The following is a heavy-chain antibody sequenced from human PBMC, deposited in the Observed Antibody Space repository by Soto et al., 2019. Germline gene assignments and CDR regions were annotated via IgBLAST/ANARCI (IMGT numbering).Heavy chain of an antibody. V-gene: IGHV1-8*01. CDR1: GYTFTSYN. D-gene: IGHD5-18*01. Sequence: QVQLVQSGAEVKKPGASVKVSCKASGYTFTSYNIDWVRQATGQGLEWMGWMNPNNGETSYAQEFQGRVTMTRDTSISTAYLELSSLRAEDTAVYYCASTNGYSNGFDYWGQGTLVTVSS. CDR3: ASTNGYSNGFDY. CDR2: MNPNNGET. J-gene: IGHJ4*02.